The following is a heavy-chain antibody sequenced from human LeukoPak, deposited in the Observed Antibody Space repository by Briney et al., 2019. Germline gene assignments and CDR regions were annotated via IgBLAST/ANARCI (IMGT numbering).Heavy chain of an antibody. CDR3: AKHAGVRGSYLHFDY. D-gene: IGHD1-26*01. CDR2: ISGSGGST. CDR1: GFTFSSYA. Sequence: GGSLRLSCAASGFTFSSYAMSWVRQAPGEGLEWVSAISGSGGSTYYADSVKGRFTISRDNSKNTLYLQMNSLRAEDTAVYYCAKHAGVRGSYLHFDYWGQGTLVTVSS. V-gene: IGHV3-23*01. J-gene: IGHJ4*02.